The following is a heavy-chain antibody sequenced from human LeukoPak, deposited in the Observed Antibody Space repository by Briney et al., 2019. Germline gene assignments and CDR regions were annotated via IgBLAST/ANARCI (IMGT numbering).Heavy chain of an antibody. D-gene: IGHD1-26*01. CDR3: ARGSGSYYIY. CDR2: IYSGGSS. V-gene: IGHV3-53*01. CDR1: GFTVSSNY. J-gene: IGHJ4*02. Sequence: GGSLRLSCAASGFTVSSNYMSWVRQAPGKGLEWVSDIYSGGSSFFADSVKGRFTISRDNAKNSLYLQMNSLRAEDTAVYYCARGSGSYYIYWGQGTLVTVSS.